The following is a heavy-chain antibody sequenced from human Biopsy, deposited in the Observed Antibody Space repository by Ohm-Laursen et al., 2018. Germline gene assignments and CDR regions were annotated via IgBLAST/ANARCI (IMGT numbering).Heavy chain of an antibody. CDR3: ARDGIVVVPAAFHLDN. J-gene: IGHJ4*02. V-gene: IGHV3-33*01. Sequence: SLRLSCTASGFMFSGYGMHWVRQAPGKGLEWVAVIYYDGLNKEYADSVKGRFTISRDNSKNTLFLRMNSLRAEDTAVYYCARDGIVVVPAAFHLDNWGPGTLVTVSS. CDR1: GFMFSGYG. CDR2: IYYDGLNK. D-gene: IGHD2-2*01.